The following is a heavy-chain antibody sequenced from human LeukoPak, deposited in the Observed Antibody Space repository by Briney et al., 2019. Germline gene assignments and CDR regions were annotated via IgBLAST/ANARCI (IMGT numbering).Heavy chain of an antibody. J-gene: IGHJ4*02. V-gene: IGHV3-15*01. D-gene: IGHD5-18*01. CDR3: TTVLAPIQLWLPSDY. Sequence: PGGSLRLSCTVSGFTVSSNSMSWVRQAPGKGLEWVGRIKSKTDGGTTDYAAPVKGRFTISRDDSKNTLYLQMNSLKTEDTAVYYCTTVLAPIQLWLPSDYWGQGTLVTVSS. CDR1: GFTVSSNS. CDR2: IKSKTDGGTT.